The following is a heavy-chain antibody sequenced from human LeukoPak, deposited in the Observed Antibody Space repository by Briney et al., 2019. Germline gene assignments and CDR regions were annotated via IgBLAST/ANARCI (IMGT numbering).Heavy chain of an antibody. D-gene: IGHD1-26*01. J-gene: IGHJ4*02. CDR3: ARLGKEVTYRAYYLDY. Sequence: SETLSLTCAVYGGSFSGYYWSWIRQPPGKGLEYIAFIHYSGHTNYNPSLKSRVTISIDTSKNQFSLKLSSVTAADTAVYYCARLGKEVTYRAYYLDYWGQGTLVTVSS. V-gene: IGHV4-59*08. CDR1: GGSFSGYY. CDR2: IHYSGHT.